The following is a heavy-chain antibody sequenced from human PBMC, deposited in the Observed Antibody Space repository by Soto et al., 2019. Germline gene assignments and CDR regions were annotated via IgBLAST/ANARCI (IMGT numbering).Heavy chain of an antibody. V-gene: IGHV4-4*02. J-gene: IGHJ4*02. CDR1: SGSVFSSNW. CDR2: TRNSGGA. CDR3: ASHLVMAGTRGFDH. D-gene: IGHD6-19*01. Sequence: QVQLQESGPGLVKPSGTLSLTCAVSSGSVFSSNWWSWVRLPPGKGLEWIGETRNSGGANYNPSLKSRVTITVDRSRNHIFLEXSSVXAAXTAVYYCASHLVMAGTRGFDHWGLGTLVTVSS.